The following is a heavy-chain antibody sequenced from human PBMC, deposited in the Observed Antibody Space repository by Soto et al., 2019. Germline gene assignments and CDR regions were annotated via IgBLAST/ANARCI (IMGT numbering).Heavy chain of an antibody. V-gene: IGHV3-23*01. CDR3: AKDLCSYYYFYF. CDR2: ISATGGST. CDR1: GFTFGIYA. D-gene: IGHD1-26*01. J-gene: IGHJ4*01. Sequence: EVQLLESGGDLVQPGGSLRLSCAASGFTFGIYAMTWVRQAPGKGLEWVSTISATGGSTFYADSVKGRFTISRDNSKNTLYLQMNSLRAEDTAIYYCAKDLCSYYYFYFWGHGTLVTVSS.